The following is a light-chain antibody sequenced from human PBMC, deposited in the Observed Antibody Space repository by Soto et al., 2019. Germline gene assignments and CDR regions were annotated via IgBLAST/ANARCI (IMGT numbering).Light chain of an antibody. J-gene: IGKJ1*01. CDR2: GAS. Sequence: EIVLTQSPGTLSLSPGEGATLSCRASQSVRSNFLAWYRQNPGQAPRLLIYGASYRASGIPDRFSGSGSGTDFTLTISRLEPADFAVYYCQQYGSLPRTFGQGTKVEIK. CDR3: QQYGSLPRT. CDR1: QSVRSNF. V-gene: IGKV3-20*01.